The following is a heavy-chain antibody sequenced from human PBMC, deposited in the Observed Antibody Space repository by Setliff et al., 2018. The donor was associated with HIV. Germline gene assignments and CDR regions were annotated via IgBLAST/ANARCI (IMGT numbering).Heavy chain of an antibody. Sequence: KTSETLSLTCIVSGDSFTDNYWTWIRQPPGKGLEWIGYIHYRGSTNYHPSLRGRVTISVDTSRNQFSLKLNSVTVADTAMYYCARDHVFGSRTGFDPWGPGILVTVSS. CDR2: IHYRGST. J-gene: IGHJ5*02. CDR3: ARDHVFGSRTGFDP. D-gene: IGHD3-10*01. V-gene: IGHV4-59*01. CDR1: GDSFTDNY.